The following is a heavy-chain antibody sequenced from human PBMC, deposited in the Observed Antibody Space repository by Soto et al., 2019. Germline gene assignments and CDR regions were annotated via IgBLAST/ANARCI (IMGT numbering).Heavy chain of an antibody. CDR2: IIPIFGTA. CDR1: GGTFSSYA. Sequence: GASVKVSCKASGGTFSSYAISWVRQAPGQGLEWMGGIIPIFGTANYAQKFQGRVTITADESTSTAYMELSSLRSDDTAVYYCARGCITIFGVVQADYYYGMDVWGQGTTVTVSS. J-gene: IGHJ6*02. D-gene: IGHD3-3*01. V-gene: IGHV1-69*13. CDR3: ARGCITIFGVVQADYYYGMDV.